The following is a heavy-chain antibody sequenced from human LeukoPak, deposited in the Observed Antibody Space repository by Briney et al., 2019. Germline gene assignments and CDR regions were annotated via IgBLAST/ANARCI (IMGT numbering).Heavy chain of an antibody. CDR1: GFTFSDYY. J-gene: IGHJ5*02. V-gene: IGHV3-11*04. CDR3: ARLSGQLWSNWFAP. D-gene: IGHD5-18*01. CDR2: ISSSGSTI. Sequence: GGSLRLSCAASGFTFSDYYMSWIRQAPGKGLEWVSYISSSGSTIYYADSVKGRFTISRDNAKNSLYLQMNSLRAEDTAVYYCARLSGQLWSNWFAPWGQGTLVTVSS.